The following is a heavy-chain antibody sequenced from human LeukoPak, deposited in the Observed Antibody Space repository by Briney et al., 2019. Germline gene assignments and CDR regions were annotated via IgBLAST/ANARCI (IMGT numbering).Heavy chain of an antibody. CDR3: AKPGIVATIFLDAFDI. CDR1: GFTVSSNY. V-gene: IGHV3-33*06. Sequence: GGSLRLSCAASGFTVSSNYMSWVRQAPGKGLEWVAVILSDGSKEFYTDSVKGRFTISRDNSKNTLYLQMNSLRAEDTAVYYCAKPGIVATIFLDAFDIWGQGTMVTVSS. CDR2: ILSDGSKE. D-gene: IGHD5-12*01. J-gene: IGHJ3*02.